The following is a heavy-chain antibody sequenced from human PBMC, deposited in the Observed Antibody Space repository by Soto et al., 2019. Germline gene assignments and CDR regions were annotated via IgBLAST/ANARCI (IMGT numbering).Heavy chain of an antibody. CDR1: GDSVSSNSAS. J-gene: IGHJ5*02. CDR2: TYYRSKWYN. V-gene: IGHV6-1*01. CDR3: ARAVLRAPNIVLMVYAIKGCWFDP. D-gene: IGHD2-8*01. Sequence: PSETLSLTCAISGDSVSSNSASWNWIRQSPSRGLEWLGRTYYRSKWYNDYAVSVKSRITINPDTSKNQFSLQLNSVTPEDTAVYYCARAVLRAPNIVLMVYAIKGCWFDPWGQGTLVTVSS.